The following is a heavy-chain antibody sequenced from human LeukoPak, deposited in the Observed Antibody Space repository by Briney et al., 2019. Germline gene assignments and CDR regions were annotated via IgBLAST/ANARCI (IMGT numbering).Heavy chain of an antibody. CDR1: GGSISSSSYY. D-gene: IGHD6-13*01. J-gene: IGHJ4*02. CDR3: ARDGIAAAGSPIDY. V-gene: IGHV4-39*07. CDR2: IYYSGST. Sequence: KASETLSLTCTVSGGSISSSSYYWGWIRQPPGKGLEWIGSIYYSGSTYYNPSLKSRVTISVDTSKNQFSLKLSSVTAADTAVYYCARDGIAAAGSPIDYWGQGTLVTVSS.